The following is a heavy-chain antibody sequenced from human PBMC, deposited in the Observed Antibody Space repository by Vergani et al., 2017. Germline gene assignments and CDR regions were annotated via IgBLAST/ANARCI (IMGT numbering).Heavy chain of an antibody. V-gene: IGHV4-59*08. CDR1: GGSISSYY. D-gene: IGHD5/OR15-5a*01. Sequence: QVQLQESGPGLVKPSETLSLTCTVSGGSISSYYWSWIRQPPGKGLEWIGYIYYRGLANYNPSLKSRVTISVDTSTNQFSLKLVAVTAADTAVYYCARRVMRSIDIWGQGTMVTVSS. CDR3: ARRVMRSIDI. CDR2: IYYRGLA. J-gene: IGHJ3*02.